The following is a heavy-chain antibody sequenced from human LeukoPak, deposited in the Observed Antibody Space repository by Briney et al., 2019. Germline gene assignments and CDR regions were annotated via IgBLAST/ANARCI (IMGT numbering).Heavy chain of an antibody. Sequence: AGGSLRLSCAASGFTVTSNFMSWVRQAPGKGLEWVSVIHSGGATYYADSVKGRFTIPRDISKNALYLQMNSLRGDDTAVYYCAGSAITNLDSWGQGNLVTVSS. CDR2: IHSGGAT. V-gene: IGHV3-66*01. J-gene: IGHJ4*02. CDR1: GFTVTSNF. D-gene: IGHD3-10*01. CDR3: AGSAITNLDS.